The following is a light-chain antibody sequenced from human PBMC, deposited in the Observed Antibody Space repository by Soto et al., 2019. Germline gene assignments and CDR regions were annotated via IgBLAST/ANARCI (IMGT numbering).Light chain of an antibody. J-gene: IGKJ4*01. CDR1: QSISRY. CDR3: QQRLSWPPLT. Sequence: EIVLTQSPATLSLSPGERATLSCRASQSISRYLAWYQQKPGQAPRLLIHDASNRATGIPARFSGSGSETDFTLPISSLEPEDFAVYYCQQRLSWPPLTFGGGTKVENK. CDR2: DAS. V-gene: IGKV3-11*01.